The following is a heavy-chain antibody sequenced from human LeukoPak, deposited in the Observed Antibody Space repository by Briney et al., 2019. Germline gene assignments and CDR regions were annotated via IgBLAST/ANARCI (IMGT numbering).Heavy chain of an antibody. CDR3: ARQAVTDAFDI. J-gene: IGHJ3*02. Sequence: NASETLSLTCTVSGGSISSGGYYWSWIRQHPGKGLEWIGYIYYSGSTYHNPSLKSRVTISVDTSKNQFSLKLSSVTAADTAVYYCARQAVTDAFDIWGQGTMVTVSS. V-gene: IGHV4-31*03. D-gene: IGHD4-17*01. CDR1: GGSISSGGYY. CDR2: IYYSGST.